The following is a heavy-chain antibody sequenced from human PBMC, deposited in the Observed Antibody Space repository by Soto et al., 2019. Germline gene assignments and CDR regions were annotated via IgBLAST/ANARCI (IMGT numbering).Heavy chain of an antibody. Sequence: QVQLQESGPGLVKPSQTLSLTCIVSGGSIDNNGYSWTWIRQRPGVGLEWLGSNNYRADTYYTPSLNGRITISLDTYQNHISMSLTSVTAADTGLSYCARGGSGWKALNYFDSWGQGILVTVSS. CDR2: NNYRADT. V-gene: IGHV4-31*03. D-gene: IGHD6-19*01. CDR1: GGSIDNNGYS. J-gene: IGHJ4*02. CDR3: ARGGSGWKALNYFDS.